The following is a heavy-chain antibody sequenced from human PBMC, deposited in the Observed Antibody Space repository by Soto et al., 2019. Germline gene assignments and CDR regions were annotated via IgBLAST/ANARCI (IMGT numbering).Heavy chain of an antibody. CDR2: ITAGGSGT. D-gene: IGHD6-19*01. Sequence: GGSLRLSCGASGFTFSSYGMSWVRQAPGKGLEWVSTITAGGSGTFYGDSVKGRFTISRDTSRNTLYLQMNSLRAEDTAVYYCAKMIAVSGSAYYFDYWGQGTLVTVSS. CDR3: AKMIAVSGSAYYFDY. CDR1: GFTFSSYG. V-gene: IGHV3-23*01. J-gene: IGHJ4*02.